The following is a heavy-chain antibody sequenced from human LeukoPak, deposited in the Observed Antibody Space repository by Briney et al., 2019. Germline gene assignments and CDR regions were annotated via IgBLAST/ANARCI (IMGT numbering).Heavy chain of an antibody. J-gene: IGHJ4*02. V-gene: IGHV3-23*01. CDR1: GFTFSSSA. CDR2: ISASGGST. D-gene: IGHD3-22*01. CDR3: AKVWVTYYDRGIFDS. Sequence: GGSLRLSCAASGFTFSSSAMSWVRQVPGKGLEWVSGISASGGSTNYADSVRGRFTISRDNSKNTLYVQMNSLRDEDTALYYCAKVWVTYYDRGIFDSWGQGARVTVSS.